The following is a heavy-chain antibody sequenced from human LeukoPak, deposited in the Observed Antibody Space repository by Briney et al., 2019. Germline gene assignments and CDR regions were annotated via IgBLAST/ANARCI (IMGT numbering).Heavy chain of an antibody. Sequence: PGGSLRLSCAASGFTFSSYGMHWVRQAPGKGLEWVAVISYDGSNKYYADSVKGRFTISRDNSKNTLYLQMSSLRAEDTAVYYCAKATHRAVAGLDYWGQGTLVTVSS. CDR2: ISYDGSNK. V-gene: IGHV3-30*18. J-gene: IGHJ4*02. CDR1: GFTFSSYG. CDR3: AKATHRAVAGLDY. D-gene: IGHD6-19*01.